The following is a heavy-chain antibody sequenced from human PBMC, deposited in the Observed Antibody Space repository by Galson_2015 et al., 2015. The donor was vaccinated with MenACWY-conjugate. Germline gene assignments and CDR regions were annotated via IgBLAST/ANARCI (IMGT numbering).Heavy chain of an antibody. Sequence: SLRLSCAASGFTFTIYSLSWVRQAPGKGLEWISYMSNGGETIYYADSVRGRFTISRDNTKNSVYLQMHSLRAEDTSVYYCTRDRGYCTGGRCYRYFDFWGQGTLVTVSS. CDR1: GFTFTIYS. CDR2: MSNGGETI. D-gene: IGHD2-15*01. J-gene: IGHJ4*02. CDR3: TRDRGYCTGGRCYRYFDF. V-gene: IGHV3-48*04.